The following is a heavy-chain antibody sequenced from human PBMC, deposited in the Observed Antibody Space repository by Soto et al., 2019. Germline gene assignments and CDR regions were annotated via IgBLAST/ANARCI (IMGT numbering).Heavy chain of an antibody. CDR3: ARENYDFWSGTPIGAFDI. Sequence: PGGSLRLSCAASGFTVSSNDMSWVRQAPGKGLEWVSVIYSGGSTYYADSVKGRFTISRDNSKNTLYLQMNSLRAEDTAVYYCARENYDFWSGTPIGAFDIWGQGTMVTVSS. D-gene: IGHD3-3*01. J-gene: IGHJ3*02. V-gene: IGHV3-53*01. CDR2: IYSGGST. CDR1: GFTVSSND.